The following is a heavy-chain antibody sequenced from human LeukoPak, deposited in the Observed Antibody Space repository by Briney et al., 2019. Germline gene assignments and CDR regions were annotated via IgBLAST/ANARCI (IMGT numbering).Heavy chain of an antibody. V-gene: IGHV4-4*07. CDR1: GGSISSYY. CDR2: IYTSGST. D-gene: IGHD3-3*01. J-gene: IGHJ4*02. CDR3: ARDNYDFWSGSPFDY. Sequence: PSETLSLTCTVSGGSISSYYWSWIRQPAGKGLEWIGRIYTSGSTNYNPSLKSRVTMSVDTSKNQFSLKLSSVTAADTAVYYCARDNYDFWSGSPFDYWGQGTLVTVSS.